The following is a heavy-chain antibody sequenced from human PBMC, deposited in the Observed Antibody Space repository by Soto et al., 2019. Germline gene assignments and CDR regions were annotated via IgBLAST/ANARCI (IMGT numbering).Heavy chain of an antibody. V-gene: IGHV5-10-1*01. CDR1: GYSFTSYW. J-gene: IGHJ6*02. D-gene: IGHD2-8*01. Sequence: GESLKISCKGSGYSFTSYWISWGRQMPGKGLEWMGRIDPSDSYTNYSPSFQGHVTISADKSISTAYLQWSSLKASDTAMYYCARQDDIVLMVYFVWGQGTTVTVSS. CDR2: IDPSDSYT. CDR3: ARQDDIVLMVYFV.